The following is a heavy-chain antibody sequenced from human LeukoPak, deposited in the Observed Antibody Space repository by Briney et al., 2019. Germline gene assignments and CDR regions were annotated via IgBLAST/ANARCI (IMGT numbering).Heavy chain of an antibody. CDR3: ARSSGWKYNIDY. CDR1: GYTFTGYY. J-gene: IGHJ4*02. V-gene: IGHV1-2*02. Sequence: ASVKVSCKASGYTFTGYYMHWVRQAPGQGLEWMGWINPNSGGTKYAQKFQGRVTMTRDTSISTAYMELSRLRSDDTAMYYCARSSGWKYNIDYWGQGTLVTVSS. D-gene: IGHD6-19*01. CDR2: INPNSGGT.